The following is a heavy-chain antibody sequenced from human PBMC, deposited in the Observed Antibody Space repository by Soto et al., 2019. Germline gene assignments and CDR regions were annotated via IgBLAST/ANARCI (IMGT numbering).Heavy chain of an antibody. Sequence: GGSLRLSCAASGFTFSSYWMHWVRQAPGKGLVWVSRINSDGSSTSYADSVKGRFTISRDNAKNTLYLQMNSLRAEDTAVYYCARTPRIAVAPDYWGQGTLVTVSS. CDR1: GFTFSSYW. CDR2: INSDGSST. D-gene: IGHD6-19*01. V-gene: IGHV3-74*01. CDR3: ARTPRIAVAPDY. J-gene: IGHJ4*02.